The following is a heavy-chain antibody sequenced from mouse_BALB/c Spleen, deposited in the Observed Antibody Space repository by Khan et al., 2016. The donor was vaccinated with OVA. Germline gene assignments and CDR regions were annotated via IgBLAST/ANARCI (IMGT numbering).Heavy chain of an antibody. J-gene: IGHJ3*01. CDR3: TRLAYYYNSEGFAY. D-gene: IGHD1-1*01. CDR2: ISSGGSYT. Sequence: EVELVESGGDLVKPGGSLKLSCAASGFTFSTYGMSWVRQTPDKRLAWVAAISSGGSYTYYPDSVKGRFTISRDNAKNTLYLQMSSLKSEDTAMYYCTRLAYYYNSEGFAYWGQGTRVTVSA. CDR1: GFTFSTYG. V-gene: IGHV5-6*01.